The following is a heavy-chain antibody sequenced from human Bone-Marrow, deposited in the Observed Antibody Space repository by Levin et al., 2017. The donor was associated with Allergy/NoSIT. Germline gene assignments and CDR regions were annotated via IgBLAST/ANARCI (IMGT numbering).Heavy chain of an antibody. D-gene: IGHD3-16*01. V-gene: IGHV4-30-2*01. CDR2: IYQSGNT. CDR3: ASSRRGFDSAGFYVYFDY. J-gene: IGHJ4*02. Sequence: ASETLSLTCAVSGGSINSNVYSWRWIRRPPGTGLEWIGYIYQSGNTYYNPSLKSRVIISADRSKNHFSLNLSSVTAADTAVYYCASSRRGFDSAGFYVYFDYWGQGALVTVSS. CDR1: GGSINSNVYS.